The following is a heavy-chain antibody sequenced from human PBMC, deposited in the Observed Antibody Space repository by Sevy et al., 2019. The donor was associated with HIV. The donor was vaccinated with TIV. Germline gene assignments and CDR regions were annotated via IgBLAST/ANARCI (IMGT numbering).Heavy chain of an antibody. Sequence: GGSLRLSCTTSGFTIDDYAMSWFRQAPGKGLEWVVFITRNSYEAYGGTTDYTASVKGRFIISRDASKNVAFLKMNGLKAEDTAVYYCTRGMATADTPEYYFDYWGQGALVTVSS. CDR3: TRGMATADTPEYYFDY. V-gene: IGHV3-49*01. J-gene: IGHJ4*02. CDR1: GFTIDDYA. CDR2: ITRNSYEAYGGTT. D-gene: IGHD5-12*01.